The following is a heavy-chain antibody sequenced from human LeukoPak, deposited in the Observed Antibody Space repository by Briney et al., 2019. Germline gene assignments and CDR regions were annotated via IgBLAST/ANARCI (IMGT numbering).Heavy chain of an antibody. J-gene: IGHJ3*01. Sequence: GGSLRLSCAASGFTFSSYSMNWVRQAPGKGLEWVSSISSSSSYIYYADSVKGRFTISRDNAKNSLYLQMNSLRAEDTAVYYCAKGLSTGWYDAFDFWGQGTMVTVSS. D-gene: IGHD6-19*01. V-gene: IGHV3-21*04. CDR1: GFTFSSYS. CDR3: AKGLSTGWYDAFDF. CDR2: ISSSSSYI.